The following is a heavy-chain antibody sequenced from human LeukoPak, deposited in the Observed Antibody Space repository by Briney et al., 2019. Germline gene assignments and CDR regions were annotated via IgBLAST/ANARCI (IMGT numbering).Heavy chain of an antibody. J-gene: IGHJ6*03. CDR1: GGFISSYY. D-gene: IGHD3-3*01. V-gene: IGHV4-38-2*02. CDR2: IYHSGST. Sequence: SETLSLTCTVSGGFISSYYWGWIRQPPGKGLEWIGSIYHSGSTYYNPSLKSRVTISVDTSKNQFSLKLSSVTAADTAVYYCERVRKESITIFGVVTEYYYYMDVWGKGTTVTVSS. CDR3: ERVRKESITIFGVVTEYYYYMDV.